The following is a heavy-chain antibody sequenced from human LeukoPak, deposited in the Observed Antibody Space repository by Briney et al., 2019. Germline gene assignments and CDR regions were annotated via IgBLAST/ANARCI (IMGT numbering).Heavy chain of an antibody. CDR2: ISAYNGNT. CDR1: GYTFTSYG. Sequence: VASVKVSCKASGYTFTSYGISWVRQAPGQGLEWMGWISAYNGNTNYAQKFQGRVTMTTDTSTSTAYMELRSLRSDDTAVYYCARLYCTSTSCQDYHFDYWGQGTLVTVSS. V-gene: IGHV1-18*01. CDR3: ARLYCTSTSCQDYHFDY. D-gene: IGHD2-2*01. J-gene: IGHJ4*02.